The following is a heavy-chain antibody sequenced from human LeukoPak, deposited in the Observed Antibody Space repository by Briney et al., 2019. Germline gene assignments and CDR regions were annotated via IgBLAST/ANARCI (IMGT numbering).Heavy chain of an antibody. J-gene: IGHJ4*02. CDR3: AKDRTWDRSPNYFNY. CDR2: ISGNGDNT. CDR1: GFTFNNYA. V-gene: IGHV3-23*01. Sequence: HPGGSLRLSCAASGFTFNNYAMSWVRQAPGKGLEWISGISGNGDNTYYVDSVKGRFTVSRDNSKNTVSLQMDSLRAEDTALYYCAKDRTWDRSPNYFNYWGQGTRVTVSS. D-gene: IGHD1-26*01.